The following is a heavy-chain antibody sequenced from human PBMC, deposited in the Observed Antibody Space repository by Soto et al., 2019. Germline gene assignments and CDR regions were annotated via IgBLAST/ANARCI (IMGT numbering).Heavy chain of an antibody. CDR1: GGSISSSSYY. J-gene: IGHJ4*02. V-gene: IGHV4-39*01. CDR3: ARLGATGLTHYGDSRYYFDY. D-gene: IGHD4-17*01. Sequence: QLQLQESGPGLVKPSETLSLTCTVSGGSISSSSYYWGWIRQPPGKGLEWIGSIYYSGSTSYNPSLKRRVTMSVDTSKSQVSLKLSSVTAADTAVYYCARLGATGLTHYGDSRYYFDYWGQGTLVTVSS. CDR2: IYYSGST.